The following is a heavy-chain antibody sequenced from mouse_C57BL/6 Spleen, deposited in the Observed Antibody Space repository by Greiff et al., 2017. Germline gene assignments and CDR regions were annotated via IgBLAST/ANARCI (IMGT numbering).Heavy chain of an antibody. Sequence: EVQLQASGPVLVKPGASVKMSCKASGYTFTDYYMNWVQQSQGKSLEWIGVIKPYNGGTSYNQKFKGKATLTVDKSSSTAYMELNSLTSEDSAVYYCARNGDGFPRAMDYWGQGTSVTVSS. CDR1: GYTFTDYY. V-gene: IGHV1-19*01. D-gene: IGHD2-3*01. J-gene: IGHJ4*01. CDR2: IKPYNGGT. CDR3: ARNGDGFPRAMDY.